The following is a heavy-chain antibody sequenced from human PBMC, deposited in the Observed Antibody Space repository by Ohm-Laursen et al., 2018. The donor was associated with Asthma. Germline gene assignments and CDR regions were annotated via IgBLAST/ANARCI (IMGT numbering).Heavy chain of an antibody. CDR1: GGSISSGDYY. D-gene: IGHD3-10*01. J-gene: IGHJ4*02. CDR2: IYYSGST. CDR3: ARVFGFQRGGYYFDY. V-gene: IGHV4-30-4*01. Sequence: SQTLSLTCTVSGGSISSGDYYWSWIRQPPGKGLEWIGYIYYSGSTYYNPSLKSRVTISVDTSKNQFSLKLSSVTAADTAVYYCARVFGFQRGGYYFDYWGQGTLVTVSS.